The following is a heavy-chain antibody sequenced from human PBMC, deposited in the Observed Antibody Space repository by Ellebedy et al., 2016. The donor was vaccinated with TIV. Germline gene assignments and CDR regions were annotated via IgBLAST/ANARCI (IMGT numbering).Heavy chain of an antibody. CDR3: ARGARYNWNGWFDP. V-gene: IGHV1-18*01. Sequence: ASVKVSCXASGYTFTSYGISWVRQAPGQGLEWMGWISAYNGNTNYAQKLQGRVTMTTDTSTSTAYMELRSLRSDDTAVYYCARGARYNWNGWFDPWGQGTLVTVSS. CDR1: GYTFTSYG. D-gene: IGHD1-1*01. J-gene: IGHJ5*02. CDR2: ISAYNGNT.